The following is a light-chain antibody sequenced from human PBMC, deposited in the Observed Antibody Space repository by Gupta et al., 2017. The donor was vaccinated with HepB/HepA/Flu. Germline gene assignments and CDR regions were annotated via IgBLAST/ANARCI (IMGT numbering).Light chain of an antibody. V-gene: IGKV1-27*01. CDR2: AAS. Sequence: DTXMTXSPSSLSASVGDRVTITCRASQGISNYLAWYQQKPGKVPKLLIYAASTLQSGVPSRFSGSGSGTDFTLTISSLQPEDVATYYCQKYNSARSTFGPGTKVDIK. J-gene: IGKJ3*01. CDR3: QKYNSARST. CDR1: QGISNY.